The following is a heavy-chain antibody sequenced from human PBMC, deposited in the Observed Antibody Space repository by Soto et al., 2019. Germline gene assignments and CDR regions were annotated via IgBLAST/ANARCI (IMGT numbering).Heavy chain of an antibody. CDR3: AKNVWGITIFGGMDV. CDR1: GFTFGGYA. J-gene: IGHJ6*02. D-gene: IGHD3-9*01. Sequence: GGSLRLSCGASGFTFGGYAVSWVRQAPGKGLEWVSAISGSGGSTYYADSVKGRFTISRDNSKNTLYLQMNSLRAEDTAVYYCAKNVWGITIFGGMDVWGQGTTVTVSS. V-gene: IGHV3-23*01. CDR2: ISGSGGST.